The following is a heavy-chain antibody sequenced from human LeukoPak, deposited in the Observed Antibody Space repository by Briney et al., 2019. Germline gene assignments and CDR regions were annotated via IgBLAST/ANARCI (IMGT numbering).Heavy chain of an antibody. J-gene: IGHJ4*02. CDR3: ARRGDLGVAAAFGRFSEYYFDY. V-gene: IGHV5-51*01. CDR2: IYPGDSDT. CDR1: GYSFTSYR. Sequence: GESLKISCKGSGYSFTSYRIGWVRQMPGKGLEWMGIIYPGDSDTRYSPSFQGQVTISADKSISTAYLQWSSLKASDTAMYYCARRGDLGVAAAFGRFSEYYFDYWGQGTLVTVSS. D-gene: IGHD6-13*01.